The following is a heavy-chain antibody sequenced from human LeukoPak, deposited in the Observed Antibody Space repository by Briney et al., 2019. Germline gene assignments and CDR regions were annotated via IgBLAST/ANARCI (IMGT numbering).Heavy chain of an antibody. Sequence: GGSLRLYCAASGFTFSNYAMHWVRQGPGKGLEWVAIMSNDGSNEKYADSVRGRFTISRDNSKNTLYVQMNSLRSEDTAVYYCARGTGSGSYIIDYWGQGILVTVSS. J-gene: IGHJ4*02. D-gene: IGHD3-10*01. CDR2: MSNDGSNE. CDR1: GFTFSNYA. CDR3: ARGTGSGSYIIDY. V-gene: IGHV3-30*04.